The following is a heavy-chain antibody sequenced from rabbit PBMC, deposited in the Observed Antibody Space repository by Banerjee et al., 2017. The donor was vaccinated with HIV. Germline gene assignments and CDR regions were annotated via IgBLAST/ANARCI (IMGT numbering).Heavy chain of an antibody. Sequence: QEQLVESGGGLVQPEGSLKLSCTASGFSFSDKAVMCWVRQAPGKGLEWIACINAITGRAVYASWAKGRFTISRTSSTTVTLQMASLTVADTATYFCARDLVAVIGWNFSLWGPGTLVTVS. J-gene: IGHJ4*01. CDR2: INAITGRA. V-gene: IGHV1S45*01. CDR3: ARDLVAVIGWNFSL. D-gene: IGHD1-1*01. CDR1: GFSFSDKAV.